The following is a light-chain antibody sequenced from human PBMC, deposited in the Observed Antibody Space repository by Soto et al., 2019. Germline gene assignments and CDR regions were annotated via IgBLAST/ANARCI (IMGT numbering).Light chain of an antibody. J-gene: IGKJ1*01. CDR2: SAS. V-gene: IGKV3-20*01. CDR3: QQYHSWPPRT. CDR1: QSVSGNY. Sequence: EIVLTQFPGTLSLSPGERATLSCRASQSVSGNYLAWYHQKPGQPPRLLIHSASSRASGIPDRFTGSGSGTNFTLTISSLQSEDFAVYYCQQYHSWPPRTFGQGTKVDIK.